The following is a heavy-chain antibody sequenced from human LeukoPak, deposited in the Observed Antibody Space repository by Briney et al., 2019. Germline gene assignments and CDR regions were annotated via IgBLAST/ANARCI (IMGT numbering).Heavy chain of an antibody. CDR1: GFTFSSYA. CDR3: ARIDSSGYYPEDY. V-gene: IGHV3-23*01. CDR2: ISGSGGST. Sequence: GGSLRLSCAASGFTFSSYAMSWVRQAPGKGLEWVSAISGSGGSTYYADSVKGRFTISRDNSKNTLYLQMNSLRAEDTAVYYCARIDSSGYYPEDYWGQGTLVTVSS. D-gene: IGHD3-22*01. J-gene: IGHJ4*02.